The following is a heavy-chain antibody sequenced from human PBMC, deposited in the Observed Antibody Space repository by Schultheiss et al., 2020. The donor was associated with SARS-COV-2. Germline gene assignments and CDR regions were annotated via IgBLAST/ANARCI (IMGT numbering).Heavy chain of an antibody. CDR3: ASRREYQLLLGFDY. J-gene: IGHJ4*02. CDR2: IYYSGNT. V-gene: IGHV4-31*03. Sequence: SQTLSLTCTVSGVSISSGAYYWSWIRQHPGRGLEWIGYIYYSGNTYYNPSLKSRVTISVDTSKNQFSLKLSSVTAADTAVYYCASRREYQLLLGFDYWGQGTLVTVSS. CDR1: GVSISSGAYY. D-gene: IGHD2-2*01.